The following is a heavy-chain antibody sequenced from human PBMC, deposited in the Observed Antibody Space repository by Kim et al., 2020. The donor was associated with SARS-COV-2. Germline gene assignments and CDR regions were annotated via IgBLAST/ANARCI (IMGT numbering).Heavy chain of an antibody. CDR2: IYPGDSDT. V-gene: IGHV5-51*01. D-gene: IGHD6-19*01. J-gene: IGHJ2*01. CDR1: GYSFTSYW. Sequence: GESLKISCKGSGYSFTSYWIGWVRQMPGKGLEWMGIIYPGDSDTRYSPSFQGQVTISADKSISTAYLQWSSLKASDTAMYYCARSIGYSSGQKNYWYFDLWGRGTLVTVSS. CDR3: ARSIGYSSGQKNYWYFDL.